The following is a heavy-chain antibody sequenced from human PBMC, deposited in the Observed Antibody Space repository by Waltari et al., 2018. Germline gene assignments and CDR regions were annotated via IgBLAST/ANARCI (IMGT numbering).Heavy chain of an antibody. J-gene: IGHJ4*02. CDR2: INHSGST. Sequence: QVQLQQWGAGLLKPSETLSLTCAVYGGSFSGYYWSWIRQPPGKGLEWIGEINHSGSTNYNPSLKSRVTISVDTSKNQFSLKLSSVTAADTAVYYCASFQIAVAGLFDYWGQGTLVTVSS. CDR1: GGSFSGYY. V-gene: IGHV4-34*01. CDR3: ASFQIAVAGLFDY. D-gene: IGHD6-19*01.